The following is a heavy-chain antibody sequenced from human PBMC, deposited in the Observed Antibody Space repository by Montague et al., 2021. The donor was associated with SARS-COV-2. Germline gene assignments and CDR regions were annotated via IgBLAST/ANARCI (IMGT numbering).Heavy chain of an antibody. D-gene: IGHD3-9*01. CDR3: ARDSRTDFDWLFPDSGSYYYYMDV. Sequence: SETLSLTCTVSGGSISSYYWCWIRQPPGKGLEWIGYIYYSGSTNYNPSLKSRVTISVDTSKNQFPLKLSSVTAADTAVYYCARDSRTDFDWLFPDSGSYYYYMDVWGKGTTVTVSS. V-gene: IGHV4-59*01. CDR2: IYYSGST. J-gene: IGHJ6*03. CDR1: GGSISSYY.